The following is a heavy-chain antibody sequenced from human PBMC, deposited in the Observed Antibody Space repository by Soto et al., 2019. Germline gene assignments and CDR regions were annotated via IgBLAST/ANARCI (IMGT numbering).Heavy chain of an antibody. CDR2: FSYDGSSK. D-gene: IGHD1-26*01. J-gene: IGHJ4*01. CDR3: VRGTSGWELLH. V-gene: IGHV3-30*09. Sequence: GGSLRLSCAASGFTFTDFGMHWARQAPGKGLEWVAVFSYDGSSKHYAASVKGRFAISRDNSRNTVYLQMNRLKPEDSAMYYCVRGTSGWELLHWGLGTLVTVSS. CDR1: GFTFTDFG.